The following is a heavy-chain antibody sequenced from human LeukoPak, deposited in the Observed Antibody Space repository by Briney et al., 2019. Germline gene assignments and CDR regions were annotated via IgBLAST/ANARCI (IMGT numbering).Heavy chain of an antibody. CDR3: ARAGIAAAGPPDY. CDR2: IYSGGST. D-gene: IGHD6-13*01. CDR1: GFPFSTHS. Sequence: GGCLRLSCAASGFPFSTHSLNWVRQAPGKGLEWVSVIYSGGSTYYADSVKGRFTISRDNSKNTLYLQMNSLRAEDTAVYYCARAGIAAAGPPDYWGQGTLVTVSS. J-gene: IGHJ4*02. V-gene: IGHV3-66*01.